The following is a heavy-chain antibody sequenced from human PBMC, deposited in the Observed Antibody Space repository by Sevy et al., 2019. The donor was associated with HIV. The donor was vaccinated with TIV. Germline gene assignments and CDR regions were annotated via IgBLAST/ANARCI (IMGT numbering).Heavy chain of an antibody. CDR3: TGSSSGYSANFDY. CDR1: GFTFGDYA. J-gene: IGHJ4*02. V-gene: IGHV3-49*04. Sequence: GGSLRLSCTASGFTFGDYAMSWVRQAPGKGLEWVGFIRSIAYGGTTEYAPSVKGRFTTSRDDSKSIAYLQMNSLKTEDTAVYYCTGSSSGYSANFDYWGQGTLVTVSS. D-gene: IGHD3-22*01. CDR2: IRSIAYGGTT.